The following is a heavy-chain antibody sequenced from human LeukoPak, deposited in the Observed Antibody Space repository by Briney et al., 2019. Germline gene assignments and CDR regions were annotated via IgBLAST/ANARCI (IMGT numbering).Heavy chain of an antibody. J-gene: IGHJ4*02. Sequence: PSETLSLTCAVSGGSISSGGYSWSWIRQPPGKGLEWIGYIYHSGSTYYNPSLKSRVIISVDRSKNQFSLKLSSVTAADTAVYYCARALSAYYYGSGSYNPHYFDYWGQGTLVTVSS. CDR1: GGSISSGGYS. D-gene: IGHD3-10*01. V-gene: IGHV4-30-2*01. CDR2: IYHSGST. CDR3: ARALSAYYYGSGSYNPHYFDY.